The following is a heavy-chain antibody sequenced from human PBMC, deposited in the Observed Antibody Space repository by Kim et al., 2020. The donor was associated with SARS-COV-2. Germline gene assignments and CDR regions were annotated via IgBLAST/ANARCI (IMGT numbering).Heavy chain of an antibody. Sequence: SETLSLTCTVSGGSISRNYWSWIRQPPGRGLEWIGYIYYRGSANYNPSLKSRVTISEDTSKNQFSLKLNSVSGADTAVYYCARVTVASNYYFDYWGQGTL. CDR3: ARVTVASNYYFDY. J-gene: IGHJ4*02. V-gene: IGHV4-59*13. CDR1: GGSISRNY. D-gene: IGHD5-12*01. CDR2: IYYRGSA.